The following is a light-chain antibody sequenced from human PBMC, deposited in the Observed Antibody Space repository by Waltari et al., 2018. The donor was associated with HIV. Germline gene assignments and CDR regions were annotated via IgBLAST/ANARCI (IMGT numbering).Light chain of an antibody. J-gene: IGKJ5*01. Sequence: DIHMTQSPSSLSASVGDIVPITCRASQGVSYRLAWYQQTPGKAPKSLIHAASDLQTGVPSRFSGSGSGTEFTLTISNLQPEDFATYYCQQYNSYPLSFGQGTRLEI. CDR2: AAS. V-gene: IGKV1-16*01. CDR3: QQYNSYPLS. CDR1: QGVSYR.